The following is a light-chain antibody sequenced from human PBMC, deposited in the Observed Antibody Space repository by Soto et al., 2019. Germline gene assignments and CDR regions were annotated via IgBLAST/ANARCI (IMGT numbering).Light chain of an antibody. J-gene: IGKJ1*01. CDR3: QKYNSAPWT. V-gene: IGKV1-27*01. Sequence: DIQMTQSPSSLSASVGDRVTITCQASQGISNYLAWYQQKPGKVPKLLIYAASTLQSGVPSRFSGSGAGTDFTLTISSLQPEDVATYYCQKYNSAPWTFGQGNKVEIK. CDR1: QGISNY. CDR2: AAS.